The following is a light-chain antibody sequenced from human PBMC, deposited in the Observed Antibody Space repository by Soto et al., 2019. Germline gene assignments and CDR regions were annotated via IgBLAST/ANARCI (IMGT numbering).Light chain of an antibody. Sequence: EIVLTQSPGTLSLSPGERATLSCRASQSVSSNYLAGYQQKPGQAPRLLIYGASSRATGIPDRFSGSGSGTDFTLTISRLEPEDFAVYYCQQYGSSPPGLTFGGGTKVEIK. CDR3: QQYGSSPPGLT. CDR1: QSVSSNY. CDR2: GAS. J-gene: IGKJ4*01. V-gene: IGKV3-20*01.